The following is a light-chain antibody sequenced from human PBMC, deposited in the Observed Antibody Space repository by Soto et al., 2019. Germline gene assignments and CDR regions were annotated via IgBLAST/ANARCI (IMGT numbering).Light chain of an antibody. J-gene: IGLJ2*01. CDR3: QTWATGIVL. Sequence: QSVLTQSPSASASLGASVKLTCTLSSGHNSYAIAWHQQRPEKGPRYLMKLSSDGSHTKGDGIPDRFSGSSSGAERYLTISSLQSEDEADYYCQTWATGIVLFGGGTKLTV. CDR2: LSSDGSH. CDR1: SGHNSYA. V-gene: IGLV4-69*01.